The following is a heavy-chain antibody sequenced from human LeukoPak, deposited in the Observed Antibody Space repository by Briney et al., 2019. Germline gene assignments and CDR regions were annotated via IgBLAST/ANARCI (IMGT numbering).Heavy chain of an antibody. J-gene: IGHJ4*02. Sequence: PSETLSLTCTVSGYSISSGYYWGWIRQPPGKGLEWIGSIYHSGSTYYNPSLKSRVTISVDTSKNQFSLKLSSVTAADTAVYYCARHLEYDFWSGYKDYWGQGTLVTVSS. V-gene: IGHV4-38-2*02. CDR2: IYHSGST. D-gene: IGHD3-3*01. CDR3: ARHLEYDFWSGYKDY. CDR1: GYSISSGYY.